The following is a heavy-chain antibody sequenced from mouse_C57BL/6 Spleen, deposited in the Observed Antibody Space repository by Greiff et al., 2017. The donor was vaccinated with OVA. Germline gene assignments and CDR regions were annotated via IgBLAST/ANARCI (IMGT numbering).Heavy chain of an antibody. V-gene: IGHV1-69*01. Sequence: QVQLKQPGAELVMPGASVKLSCKASGYTFTSYWMHRVKQRPGQGLEWIGEIDPSDSYTNYNQKSKGKSTLTVDKSSSTAYMQLSSLTSEDSAVYYCASRNYYGRGYAMDYWGQGTSVTVSS. CDR2: IDPSDSYT. D-gene: IGHD1-1*01. J-gene: IGHJ4*01. CDR1: GYTFTSYW. CDR3: ASRNYYGRGYAMDY.